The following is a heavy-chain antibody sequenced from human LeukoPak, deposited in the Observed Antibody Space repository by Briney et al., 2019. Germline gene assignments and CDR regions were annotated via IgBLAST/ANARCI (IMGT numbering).Heavy chain of an antibody. J-gene: IGHJ3*01. Sequence: ASVKVSCTVSGYTLTELSTHWVRQAPGKGLEWMGGFDPEDGERIYAQKFQDRVTMTEDTSTDTAYMELRSLRSEDTAMYYCATALRLEALDLWGHGTMVTVSS. CDR2: FDPEDGER. CDR3: ATALRLEALDL. D-gene: IGHD3-16*01. CDR1: GYTLTELS. V-gene: IGHV1-24*01.